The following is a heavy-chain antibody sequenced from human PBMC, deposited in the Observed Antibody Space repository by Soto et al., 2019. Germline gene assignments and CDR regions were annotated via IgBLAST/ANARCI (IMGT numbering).Heavy chain of an antibody. V-gene: IGHV5-10-1*01. CDR2: SDPSQSYF. D-gene: IGHD6-13*01. J-gene: IGHJ4*02. CDR1: GDSLGAHW. Sequence: PGETLTLSCAGSGDSLGAHWNNWGCHRPAQGGEWMGRSDPSQSYFNYNPSFQGHVTISADNFTSKHYLQWHSLKTSETAAYYCADFGSSCLGDGRLDSWGLGIQVTVSS. CDR3: ADFGSSCLGDGRLDS.